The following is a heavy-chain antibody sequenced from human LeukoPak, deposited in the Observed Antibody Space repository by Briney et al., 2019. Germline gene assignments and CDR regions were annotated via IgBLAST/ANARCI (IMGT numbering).Heavy chain of an antibody. J-gene: IGHJ6*02. Sequence: PGRSLRLSFAASGFTFSSYGMHWVRQAPGKGLEWVAVISYDGSNKYYADSVKGRFTISRDNSKNTLYLQMNSLRAEDTAVYYCAKDPALYYYYGMDVWGQGTTVTVSS. D-gene: IGHD6-25*01. CDR2: ISYDGSNK. CDR1: GFTFSSYG. V-gene: IGHV3-30*18. CDR3: AKDPALYYYYGMDV.